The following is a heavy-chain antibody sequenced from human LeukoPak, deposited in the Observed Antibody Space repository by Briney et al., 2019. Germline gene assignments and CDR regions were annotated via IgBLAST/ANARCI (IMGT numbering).Heavy chain of an antibody. Sequence: PSETLSLTCTVSGGSISSYYWSWIRQPPGKGLEWIGYIYYSGSTNYNPSLKSRVTISVDTSKNQFSLKLSFVTAADTAVYYCASYLGYCSGGSCYNWFDPWGQGTLVTVSS. CDR3: ASYLGYCSGGSCYNWFDP. D-gene: IGHD2-15*01. CDR2: IYYSGST. CDR1: GGSISSYY. V-gene: IGHV4-59*08. J-gene: IGHJ5*02.